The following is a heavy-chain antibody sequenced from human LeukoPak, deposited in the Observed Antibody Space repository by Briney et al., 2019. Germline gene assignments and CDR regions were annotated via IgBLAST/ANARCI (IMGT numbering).Heavy chain of an antibody. V-gene: IGHV5-51*01. D-gene: IGHD2-15*01. J-gene: IGHJ4*02. Sequence: GESLKISCEGSGYSFTSSWIGWVRQMPGKGLEWMGIIYPGDSDIRYSPSFQGQVTISADKSITTAYLQWGSLKASDTAIYYCARGLYCSGGSCRFDYWGQGTLVTASS. CDR2: IYPGDSDI. CDR3: ARGLYCSGGSCRFDY. CDR1: GYSFTSSW.